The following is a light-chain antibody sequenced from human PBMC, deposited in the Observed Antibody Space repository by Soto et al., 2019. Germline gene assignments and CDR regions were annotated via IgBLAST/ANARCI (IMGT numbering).Light chain of an antibody. CDR1: QNVDSK. V-gene: IGKV3-15*01. J-gene: IGKJ1*01. CDR2: GVS. Sequence: EIVMTQSPAALSVSPEERATLSCRDSQNVDSKLAWYQHKPGQAPRLLIYGVSTRVTGIPIRFSGSGSGTEFILSINSLQSEDFAVYYCQQYNSWLQTFGQGTKV. CDR3: QQYNSWLQT.